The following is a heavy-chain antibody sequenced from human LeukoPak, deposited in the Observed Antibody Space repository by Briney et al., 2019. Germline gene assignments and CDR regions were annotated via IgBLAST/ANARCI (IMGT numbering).Heavy chain of an antibody. CDR3: ARDWYDNSDAFDI. J-gene: IGHJ3*02. V-gene: IGHV3-23*01. Sequence: PGGSLRLSCAASGFTFTSYAMSWVRQAPGKGLEWVSTISGAAYSTYYADSVKGRFTISRDQSKNTVYLQMNSLRAEDTAVYYCARDWYDNSDAFDIWGQGTMVTVSS. CDR2: ISGAAYST. D-gene: IGHD3-9*01. CDR1: GFTFTSYA.